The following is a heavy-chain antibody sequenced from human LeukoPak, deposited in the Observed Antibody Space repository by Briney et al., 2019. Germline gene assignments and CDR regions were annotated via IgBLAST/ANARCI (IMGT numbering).Heavy chain of an antibody. CDR1: GFTLSSYA. Sequence: GGSLRLSCAASGFTLSSYAMSWVRQAPGKRLEWVSGIRGNGDTTFYTDSVKGRFTVSRDSSKTTLYLQMTSLRAEDTAVYFCAKRGVVIRVILVGFYKEAYYFDSWGQGALVTVSS. CDR3: AKRGVVIRVILVGFYKEAYYFDS. CDR2: IRGNGDTT. V-gene: IGHV3-23*01. D-gene: IGHD3-22*01. J-gene: IGHJ4*02.